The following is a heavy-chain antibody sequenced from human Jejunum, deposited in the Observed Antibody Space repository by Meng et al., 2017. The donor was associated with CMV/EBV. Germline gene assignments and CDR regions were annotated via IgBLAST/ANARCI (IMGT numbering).Heavy chain of an antibody. J-gene: IGHJ4*02. CDR3: ARGERDLMD. CDR1: GLTFSYSA. CDR2: ISYDGANK. Sequence: SCAASGLTFSYSAMHWVRQAPGKGLEWVAVISYDGANKYYADSVKGRFTLSRDDSKNTVFLQMNSLRADDTAVYYCARGERDLMDWGQGTLVTVSS. D-gene: IGHD3-10*01. V-gene: IGHV3-30-3*01.